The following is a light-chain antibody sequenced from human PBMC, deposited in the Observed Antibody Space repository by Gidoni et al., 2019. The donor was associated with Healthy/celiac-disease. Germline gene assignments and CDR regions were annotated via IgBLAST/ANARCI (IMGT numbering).Light chain of an antibody. CDR2: DAS. V-gene: IGKV3-11*01. Sequence: EIVFTQSPATLSLSPGERATLSCRASQSVRSYLAWYQQKPGQAPRLLIYDASNRATGIPARFSGSGSGTDFTLTISSLEPEDFAVYYCQQRSNWPPRTFGGGTKVEIK. CDR1: QSVRSY. CDR3: QQRSNWPPRT. J-gene: IGKJ4*01.